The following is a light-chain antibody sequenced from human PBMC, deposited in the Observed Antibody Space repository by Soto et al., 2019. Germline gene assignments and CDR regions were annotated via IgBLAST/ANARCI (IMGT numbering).Light chain of an antibody. Sequence: DIQMTQSPSSLSASVGDRVTISCRASQTIGSYLNWYQQSPGKAPKLLIYTASSLQSGVPSRFSGSGSGTDFTLTIESLQPEDVATYYCQQGYSSPLTFGQGTRLEI. CDR2: TAS. CDR3: QQGYSSPLT. CDR1: QTIGSY. V-gene: IGKV1-39*01. J-gene: IGKJ5*01.